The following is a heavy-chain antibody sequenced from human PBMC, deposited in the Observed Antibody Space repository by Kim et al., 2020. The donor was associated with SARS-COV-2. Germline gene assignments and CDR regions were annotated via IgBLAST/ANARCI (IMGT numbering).Heavy chain of an antibody. Sequence: YYNPSLKSRVTISVYTSKNQFSLKLSSVTSADTAVYYCARAYGEQYAVDIWGQGTMVTVSS. V-gene: IGHV4-31*02. J-gene: IGHJ3*02. CDR3: ARAYGEQYAVDI. D-gene: IGHD4-17*01.